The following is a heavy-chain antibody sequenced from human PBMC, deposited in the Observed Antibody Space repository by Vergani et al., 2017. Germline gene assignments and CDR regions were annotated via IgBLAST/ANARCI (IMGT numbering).Heavy chain of an antibody. CDR3: ARVDTQVPATSHFYYMDV. CDR1: GGSISSGDHC. Sequence: QVQLQESGPGVVKPSQTLSLTCAVSGGSISSGDHCWTWIRQRPGKGLEWIGYIFYSGTTYDNPSIRSLLTISVDTSQNQFSLKLRSVTAADTAVYYCARVDTQVPATSHFYYMDVWGKGTTVVVSS. V-gene: IGHV4-31*01. D-gene: IGHD6-25*01. CDR2: IFYSGTT. J-gene: IGHJ6*03.